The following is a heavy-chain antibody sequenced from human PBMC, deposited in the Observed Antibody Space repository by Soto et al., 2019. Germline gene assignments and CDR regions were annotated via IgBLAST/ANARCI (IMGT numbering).Heavy chain of an antibody. D-gene: IGHD3-10*01. CDR2: IKPSGGST. Sequence: ASVKVSCKASGYTFTSYYMHWVRQAPGQGLEWMGIIKPSGGSTSYAQKFQGRVTMTGDKSTSTVYMELSSLRSEDTAVYYCARDGSGSPLIWGQGTMVTVSS. CDR1: GYTFTSYY. V-gene: IGHV1-46*01. CDR3: ARDGSGSPLI. J-gene: IGHJ3*02.